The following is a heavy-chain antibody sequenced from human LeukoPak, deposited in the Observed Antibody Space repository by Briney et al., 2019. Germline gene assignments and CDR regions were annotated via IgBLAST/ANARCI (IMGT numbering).Heavy chain of an antibody. CDR2: INTDGSST. CDR1: GFTFSSYW. D-gene: IGHD6-19*01. V-gene: IGHV3-74*01. J-gene: IGHJ4*02. CDR3: ARAALYSSGWYSY. Sequence: GGSLRLSCAASGFTFSSYWMHWVRQAPGKGLVWVSRINTDGSSTSYADSVKGRFTISRDNAKNSLHLQMNSLRAEDTAVYYCARAALYSSGWYSYWGQGTLVTVSS.